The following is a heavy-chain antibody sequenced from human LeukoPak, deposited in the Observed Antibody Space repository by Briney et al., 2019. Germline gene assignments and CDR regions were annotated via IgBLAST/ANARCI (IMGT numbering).Heavy chain of an antibody. CDR2: IYYSGNT. J-gene: IGHJ5*02. Sequence: SETLSLTCTVSGGSISSSSYYWGWIRQPPGKGLEWIVSIYYSGNTYYSPSLKSRVTISVDTSKKQFSLKLTSVTAADTAVYYCARSGAAEGPTHNWFDPWSQGTLVTVSS. CDR1: GGSISSSSYY. V-gene: IGHV4-39*01. CDR3: ARSGAAEGPTHNWFDP. D-gene: IGHD6-13*01.